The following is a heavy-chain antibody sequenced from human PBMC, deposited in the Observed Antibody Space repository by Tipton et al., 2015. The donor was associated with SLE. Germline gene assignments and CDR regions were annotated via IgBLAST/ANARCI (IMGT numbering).Heavy chain of an antibody. Sequence: TLSLTCTVSGASISDYYWAWNRQPPGKGLEWIGEINHSGSTNYNPSLKSRVTISVDTSKNQFSLKLSSVTAADTAVYYCVRGLGEIDYGDYGDLWGQGTLVTVSS. CDR1: GASISDYY. D-gene: IGHD4-17*01. CDR3: VRGLGEIDYGDYGDL. J-gene: IGHJ5*02. V-gene: IGHV4-34*01. CDR2: INHSGST.